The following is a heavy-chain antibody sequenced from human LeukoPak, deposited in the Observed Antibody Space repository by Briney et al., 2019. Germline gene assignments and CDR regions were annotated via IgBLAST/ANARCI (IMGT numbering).Heavy chain of an antibody. J-gene: IGHJ4*02. D-gene: IGHD3-22*01. CDR2: VIPIFGTA. Sequence: SVKVSCKASGGTFSSYAISWVGQAPGQGLGWMGGVIPIFGTANYAQKFQGRVTITADESTSTAYMELSSLRSEDTAVYYCARDHKPSYYYDSSGYFDYWGQGTLVTVSS. CDR3: ARDHKPSYYYDSSGYFDY. V-gene: IGHV1-69*01. CDR1: GGTFSSYA.